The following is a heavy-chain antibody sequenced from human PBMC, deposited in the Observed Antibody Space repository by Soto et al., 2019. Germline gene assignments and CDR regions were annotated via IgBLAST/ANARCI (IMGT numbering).Heavy chain of an antibody. CDR1: GFSFSISP. Sequence: PGGSLTLSCAASGFSFSISPMHWVLQAPGKGPEWVAIISYEGTNKFYTDSVKVRFTISRDNSKSTLYLQVDSLRPEDAAVYYCARDPNTSGGQHRAFNYFDSWGKGTLVTVSS. V-gene: IGHV3-30*04. D-gene: IGHD2-15*01. CDR2: ISYEGTNK. J-gene: IGHJ4*02. CDR3: ARDPNTSGGQHRAFNYFDS.